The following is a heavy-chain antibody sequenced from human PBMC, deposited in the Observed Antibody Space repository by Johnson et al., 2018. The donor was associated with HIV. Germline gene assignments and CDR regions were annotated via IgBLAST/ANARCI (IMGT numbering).Heavy chain of an antibody. J-gene: IGHJ3*02. D-gene: IGHD2-21*01. V-gene: IGHV3-66*04. CDR3: ASQYCGGDCYAFDI. Sequence: VQLVESGGGLVQPGGSLRLSCAASGFTVSSNYMSWVRQAPGKGLEWVSVIYSGGSTYYADSVKGRFTISRDNSKNTLYMQMNSLRAEDTAVYYCASQYCGGDCYAFDIWCQGTMVTVSS. CDR2: IYSGGST. CDR1: GFTVSSNY.